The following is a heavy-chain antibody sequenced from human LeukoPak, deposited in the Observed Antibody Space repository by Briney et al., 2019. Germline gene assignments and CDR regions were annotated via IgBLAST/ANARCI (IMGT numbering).Heavy chain of an antibody. Sequence: PGRSLRLSCAASGFTFDDYAMHWVRQAPGKGLEWVSGISWNSGSIDYADSVKGRFTISRDNAKNSLYLQMNSLRAEDTALYYCAKDRFYTVASDFDYWGQGTLVTVSS. CDR1: GFTFDDYA. V-gene: IGHV3-9*01. CDR3: AKDRFYTVASDFDY. D-gene: IGHD4-23*01. J-gene: IGHJ4*02. CDR2: ISWNSGSI.